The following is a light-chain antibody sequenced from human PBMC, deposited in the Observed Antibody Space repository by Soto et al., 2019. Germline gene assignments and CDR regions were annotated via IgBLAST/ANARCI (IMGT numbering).Light chain of an antibody. CDR2: DAS. J-gene: IGKJ4*01. Sequence: DIQLTQSPSLLSASVGDRVTITCRASQGISSYLALYQQKPGKAPKLLIYDASTLKRGVPSRFSGSGSGTEFTLTISSLQPEDFATYYCQQLNGYLALTFGGGTTVEIK. CDR3: QQLNGYLALT. CDR1: QGISSY. V-gene: IGKV1-9*01.